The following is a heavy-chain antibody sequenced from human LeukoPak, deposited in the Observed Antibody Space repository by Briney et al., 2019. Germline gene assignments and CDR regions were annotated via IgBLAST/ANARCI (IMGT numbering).Heavy chain of an antibody. V-gene: IGHV1-69*04. D-gene: IGHD6-19*01. CDR1: GGTFSSYA. CDR3: ASYSGWYFDWYFDL. J-gene: IGHJ2*01. Sequence: ASVKVSCKASGGTFSSYAISWVRQAPGQGLEWMGRIIPILGIANYAQKFQGRVTITADKSTSTAYMELSSLRSEDTAVYYCASYSGWYFDWYFDLWGRGTLVTVSS. CDR2: IIPILGIA.